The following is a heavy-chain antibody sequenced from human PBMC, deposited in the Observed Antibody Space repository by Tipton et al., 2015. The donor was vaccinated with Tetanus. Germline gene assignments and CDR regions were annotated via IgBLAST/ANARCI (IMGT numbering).Heavy chain of an antibody. D-gene: IGHD2-15*01. J-gene: IGHJ3*02. CDR2: ISSSSSYI. CDR1: GFTFSSYS. V-gene: IGHV3-21*01. Sequence: SLRLSCAASGFTFSSYSMNWVRQAPGKGLEWASSISSSSSYIYYADSVKGRFTISRDNAKNSLYLQMNSLRAEDTAVYYCARDPGAGVVGAASDDAFDIWGQGTMVTVSS. CDR3: ARDPGAGVVGAASDDAFDI.